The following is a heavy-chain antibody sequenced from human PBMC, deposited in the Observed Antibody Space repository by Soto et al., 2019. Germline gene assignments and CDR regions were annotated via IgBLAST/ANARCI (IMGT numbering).Heavy chain of an antibody. J-gene: IGHJ4*02. CDR2: MEPSTGRT. CDR1: GYSFTSLD. V-gene: IGHV1-8*01. Sequence: QVQLVQSGAEVREPGASVKVSCKASGYSFTSLDINWVRQTAGQGLEWMGWMEPSTGRTGYAQKVQGRVTMTRDTSINTAYMELTTLKSDDTAFYYCARGVSAGVDYWGQGTLVIVSS. D-gene: IGHD1-26*01. CDR3: ARGVSAGVDY.